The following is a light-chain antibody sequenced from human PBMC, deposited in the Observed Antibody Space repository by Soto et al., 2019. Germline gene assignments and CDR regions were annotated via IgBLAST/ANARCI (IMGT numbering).Light chain of an antibody. CDR1: SSDVGGYNY. Sequence: QSALTQPASVSGSPGQSITISCTGTSSDVGGYNYVSWYQQHPGKAPKLMIYDVSNRPSGVSNRFSGSKSGNTASLTISGLQAEGEADYYCRSYTSSRTRVFGGGTKLTVL. CDR3: RSYTSSRTRV. J-gene: IGLJ3*02. CDR2: DVS. V-gene: IGLV2-14*01.